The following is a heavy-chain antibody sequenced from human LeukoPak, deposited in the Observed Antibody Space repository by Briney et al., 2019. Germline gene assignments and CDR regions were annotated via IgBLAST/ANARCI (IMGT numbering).Heavy chain of an antibody. D-gene: IGHD5-18*01. J-gene: IGHJ4*02. V-gene: IGHV3-30*03. CDR1: GFTFSSYG. Sequence: GGSLRLSCAASGFTFSSYGMHWVREAPGKGLEWVAVISYDGSNKYYADSVKGRFTISRDNSKNTLYLQINGLRAGDTVVYYWACMGGGNSYGLDYWGQGTLATVS. CDR2: ISYDGSNK. CDR3: ACMGGGNSYGLDY.